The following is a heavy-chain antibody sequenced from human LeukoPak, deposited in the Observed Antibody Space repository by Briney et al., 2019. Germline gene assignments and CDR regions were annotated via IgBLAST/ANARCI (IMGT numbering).Heavy chain of an antibody. V-gene: IGHV4-59*01. Sequence: SETLSLTCTVSGGSITSYYWSWIRQPPGKGLEWIGYIHHSGSTNYNPSLKSRVTISVDTSKNQFSLNLNSVTAADTAVYYCARDSSGPSYHFDYWGQGTLVTVSS. J-gene: IGHJ4*02. CDR2: IHHSGST. CDR1: GGSITSYY. CDR3: ARDSSGPSYHFDY. D-gene: IGHD6-19*01.